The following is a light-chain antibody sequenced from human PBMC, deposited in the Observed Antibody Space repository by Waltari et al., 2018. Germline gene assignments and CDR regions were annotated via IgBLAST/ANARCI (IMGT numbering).Light chain of an antibody. CDR3: QQYESLPYT. V-gene: IGKV1-33*01. CDR1: QDLSNF. CDR2: DAS. Sequence: DIQMPQSPSSVSASVGDRVTITCQASQDLSNFLSWYQHKAGKAPKLLIFDASKMQTGVPYKFGGGGSGTDFTFTIDSLQPEDVATYYCQQYESLPYTFGQGTKVEI. J-gene: IGKJ2*01.